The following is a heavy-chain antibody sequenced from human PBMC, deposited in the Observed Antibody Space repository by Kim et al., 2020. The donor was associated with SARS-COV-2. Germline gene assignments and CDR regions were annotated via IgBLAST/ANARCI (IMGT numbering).Heavy chain of an antibody. V-gene: IGHV3-43*01. CDR2: ISWDGGST. CDR3: AKDMGDSSGSFAFDI. J-gene: IGHJ3*02. Sequence: GGSLRLSCAASGFTFDDYTMHWVRQAPGKGLEWVSLISWDGGSTYYADSVKGRFTISRDNSKNSLYLQMNSLRTEDTALYYCAKDMGDSSGSFAFDIWGQGTMVTVSS. CDR1: GFTFDDYT. D-gene: IGHD3-22*01.